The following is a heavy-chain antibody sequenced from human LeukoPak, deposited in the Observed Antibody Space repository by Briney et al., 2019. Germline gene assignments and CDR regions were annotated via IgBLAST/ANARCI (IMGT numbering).Heavy chain of an antibody. D-gene: IGHD4-23*01. CDR1: GGSISSSNW. V-gene: IGHV4-4*02. J-gene: IGHJ4*02. CDR3: ASYGGKHQACDY. CDR2: IYHSGST. Sequence: PSETLSLTCAVSGGSISSSNWWGWVRQPPGKGLEWIGEIYHSGSTNYNPSLKSRVTISVDKSKNQFSLKPSSVTAADTAVYYCASYGGKHQACDYWGQGTLVTVSS.